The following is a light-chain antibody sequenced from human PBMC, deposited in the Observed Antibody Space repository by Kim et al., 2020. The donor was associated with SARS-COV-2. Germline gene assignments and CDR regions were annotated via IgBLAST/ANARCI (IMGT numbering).Light chain of an antibody. CDR1: SSNIGTNT. CDR3: AAWDDSLKAVV. V-gene: IGLV1-44*01. CDR2: RNY. J-gene: IGLJ2*01. Sequence: ELTQPPSASGTPGQRVTISCSGSSSNIGTNTVNWYQQVPGTAPKLLICRNYERPSGVPDRFSGSKSGTSASLAISGPQSEDEADYFCAAWDDSLKAVVFGGGTKLTVL.